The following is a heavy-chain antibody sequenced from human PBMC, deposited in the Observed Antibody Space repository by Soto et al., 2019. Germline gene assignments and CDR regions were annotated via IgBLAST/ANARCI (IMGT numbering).Heavy chain of an antibody. CDR3: VKDQWEY. D-gene: IGHD1-26*01. CDR1: GFTFSVNT. CDR2: ITGSGGST. J-gene: IGHJ4*02. Sequence: GGSMRLSCATSGFTFSVNTMSWVRQAPGKGLEWVSAITGSGGSTFYAGSVKGRFTISRDDSRNTLYLQTNSLTAEDTAIYYCVKDQWEYWGQGTPVTVSS. V-gene: IGHV3-23*01.